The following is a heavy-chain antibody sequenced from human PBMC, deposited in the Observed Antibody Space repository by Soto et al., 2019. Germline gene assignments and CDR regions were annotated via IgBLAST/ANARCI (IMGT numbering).Heavy chain of an antibody. D-gene: IGHD3-22*01. V-gene: IGHV3-74*01. CDR2: ISDDGTTT. CDR3: AKSEDDSSPFVGYFDY. J-gene: IGHJ4*02. Sequence: PGGALRLSCVVSGFPVSMYWMHWVRQFPGQSPFWVSRISDDGTTTNYADSVRGRFTISRGNFKNTLHLQINSLRGEDTAVYYCAKSEDDSSPFVGYFDYSGQGTRVTVSS. CDR1: GFPVSMYW.